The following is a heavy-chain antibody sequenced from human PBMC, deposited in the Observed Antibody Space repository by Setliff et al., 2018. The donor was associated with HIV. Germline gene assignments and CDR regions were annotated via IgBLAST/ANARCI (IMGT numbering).Heavy chain of an antibody. Sequence: SETLSLTCSVSSGSMTGHYWTWVRQPPGKGLEWIGYLHSLGSSRVSDTPSYSPSLKGRITISLDTSRNQFSLKLTSVTAADSATYYCARWVYNSAWSLDYWGQGTLVTVSS. V-gene: IGHV4-4*08. CDR2: LHSLGSSRVSDTP. J-gene: IGHJ4*02. D-gene: IGHD6-19*01. CDR3: ARWVYNSAWSLDY. CDR1: SGSMTGHY.